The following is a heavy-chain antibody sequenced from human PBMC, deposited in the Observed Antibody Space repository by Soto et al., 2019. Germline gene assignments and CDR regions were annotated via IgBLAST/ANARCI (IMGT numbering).Heavy chain of an antibody. V-gene: IGHV1-69*01. D-gene: IGHD3-10*01. CDR1: GGTFSSYA. CDR3: ARGATVRGVTPFDY. J-gene: IGHJ4*02. CDR2: IIPIFGTA. Sequence: QVQLVQSGAEVKKPGSSVKVSCKASGGTFSSYAISWVRQAPGQGLEWMGGIIPIFGTANYAQKFQGRVTITADESTSTANMELSSLRSEDTAVYYCARGATVRGVTPFDYWGQGTLVTVSS.